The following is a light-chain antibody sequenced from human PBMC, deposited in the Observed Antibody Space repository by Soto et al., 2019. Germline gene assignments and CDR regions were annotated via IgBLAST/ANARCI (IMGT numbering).Light chain of an antibody. V-gene: IGKV3-11*01. CDR3: HQRSNWPPT. CDR2: DAS. CDR1: KSVSSY. Sequence: EIVLTQSPATLSLSPGERATLSCRASKSVSSYLAWYQQKPGQAPRLLIYDASNRATGIPARFSGSGSGTDFTLTISSLEPEDFAVYYCHQRSNWPPTFGQGTRLEIK. J-gene: IGKJ5*01.